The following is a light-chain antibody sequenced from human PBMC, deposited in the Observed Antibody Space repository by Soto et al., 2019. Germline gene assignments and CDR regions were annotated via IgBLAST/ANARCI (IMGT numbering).Light chain of an antibody. J-gene: IGKJ3*01. V-gene: IGKV3-20*01. CDR2: GAS. CDR1: QSVSSSN. CDR3: QQYGSSLIT. Sequence: EIVLTQSPGTLSLSTGERATLSCRASQSVSSSNLAWYQQKPGQAPRLLIYGASSRATGIPDSFSVSGSGTDFNLTISRLEPEDFSVYYCQQYGSSLITFGPGTKGDIK.